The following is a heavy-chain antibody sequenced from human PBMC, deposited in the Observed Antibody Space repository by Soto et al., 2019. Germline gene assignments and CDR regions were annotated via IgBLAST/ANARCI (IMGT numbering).Heavy chain of an antibody. CDR1: GGSVSSDEDY. V-gene: IGHV4-30-4*08. J-gene: IGHJ4*02. Sequence: NPSETLSLTCTVSGGSVSSDEDYWSWIRQSPGKGLEWIGYISNSGSTGYNPSLKTRLSMSVDRSKNQFTLRLTSVTAADPAVYFCATESGSTYGYFDYWGQGTQVTVSS. D-gene: IGHD5-18*01. CDR3: ATESGSTYGYFDY. CDR2: ISNSGST.